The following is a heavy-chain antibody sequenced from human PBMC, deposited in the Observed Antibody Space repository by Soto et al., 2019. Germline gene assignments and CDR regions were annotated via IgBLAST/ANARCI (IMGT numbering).Heavy chain of an antibody. CDR2: ISWNSGSI. V-gene: IGHV3-9*01. CDR3: AKDFRPTDTSGWFYYFDY. D-gene: IGHD6-19*01. Sequence: QAGGSLRLSCAASGFTFDDYAMHWVRQAPGKGLEWVSGISWNSGSIGYADSVKGRFTISRDNAKNSLYLQMNSLRAEDTALYYCAKDFRPTDTSGWFYYFDYWGQGTLVTVSS. CDR1: GFTFDDYA. J-gene: IGHJ4*02.